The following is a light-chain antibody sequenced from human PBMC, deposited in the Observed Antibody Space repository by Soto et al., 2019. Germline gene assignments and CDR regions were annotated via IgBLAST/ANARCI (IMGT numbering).Light chain of an antibody. CDR1: QSLSSSF. CDR2: GAS. CDR3: QQYNNWWT. J-gene: IGKJ1*01. Sequence: AFSQSPGTLSLSPGERATLSCRASQSLSSSFLAWYQKKPGQAPRLLIYGASSRATGIPDRFSGSGSGKDFTLTISRLEPEDFAVYYCQQYNNWWTFGQGTKVDIK. V-gene: IGKV3-20*01.